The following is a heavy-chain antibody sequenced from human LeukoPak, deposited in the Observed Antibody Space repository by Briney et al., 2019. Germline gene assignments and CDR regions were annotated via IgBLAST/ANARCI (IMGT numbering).Heavy chain of an antibody. CDR1: GFTFSSYW. Sequence: GGSLRLSCAASGFTFSSYWIHWVRQGPRKGLVWVSRINSDGSTTSYADSVKGRFTISRDNAKNTLFLQMNSLRAEDTAVYYCARGMRAATKDYWGQGTLVTVSS. V-gene: IGHV3-74*01. CDR3: ARGMRAATKDY. J-gene: IGHJ4*02. D-gene: IGHD2-15*01. CDR2: INSDGSTT.